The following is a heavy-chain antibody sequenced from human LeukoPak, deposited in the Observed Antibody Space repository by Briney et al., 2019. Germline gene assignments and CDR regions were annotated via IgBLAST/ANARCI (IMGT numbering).Heavy chain of an antibody. CDR3: AKEGDYYGSGSYREGFDI. CDR2: IKQDGSEK. D-gene: IGHD3-10*01. CDR1: GFTFSSYW. Sequence: PGGSLRFSCAASGFTFSSYWMSWVRQAPGKGPAWVANIKQDGSEKYYVDSVKGRFTISRDNAKNSLYLQMNSLRAEDTAVYYCAKEGDYYGSGSYREGFDIWGQGTRATVSS. V-gene: IGHV3-7*01. J-gene: IGHJ3*02.